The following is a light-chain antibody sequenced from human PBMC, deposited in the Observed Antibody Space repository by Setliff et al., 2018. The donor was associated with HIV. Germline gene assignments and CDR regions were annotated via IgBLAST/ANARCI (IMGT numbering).Light chain of an antibody. CDR2: EVT. Sequence: QSVLTQPASVSGSPGQSITMSCTGTSSDVGGYNYVSWYQHHPGKAPKLMIYEVTNRPSGVSSRFSGSKSGNTASLTIFGLQAEDEADYYCSLYTNSNSYVFGTGTKVTVL. CDR1: SSDVGGYNY. J-gene: IGLJ1*01. CDR3: SLYTNSNSYV. V-gene: IGLV2-14*01.